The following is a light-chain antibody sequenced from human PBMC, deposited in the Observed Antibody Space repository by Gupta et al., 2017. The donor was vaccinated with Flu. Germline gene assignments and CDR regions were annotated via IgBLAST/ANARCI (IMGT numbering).Light chain of an antibody. J-gene: IGKJ1*01. V-gene: IGKV3-15*01. CDR2: GAS. CDR1: QSVNID. CDR3: QQYNNWPGT. Sequence: IVFAQSPATLSGSPGERATLSCRASQSVNIDLAWYQQKPGQAPRLVIFGASTRATGIPARFSAGGSGTEFTLTISSLQSEDSAIYYCQQYNNWPGTFGQGTKVEIK.